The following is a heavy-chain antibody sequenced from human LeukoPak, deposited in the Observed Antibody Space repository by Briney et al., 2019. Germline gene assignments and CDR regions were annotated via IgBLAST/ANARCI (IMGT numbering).Heavy chain of an antibody. CDR3: ARKNYGDYAVGY. Sequence: GGSLRLSCAASGFTFSDYYMSWIRQAPGKGLEWVSAISGSGGSTYYADSVKGRFTISRDNSKNTLYLQMNSLRAEDTAVYYCARKNYGDYAVGYWGQGTLVTVSS. V-gene: IGHV3-23*01. J-gene: IGHJ4*02. D-gene: IGHD4-17*01. CDR1: GFTFSDYY. CDR2: ISGSGGST.